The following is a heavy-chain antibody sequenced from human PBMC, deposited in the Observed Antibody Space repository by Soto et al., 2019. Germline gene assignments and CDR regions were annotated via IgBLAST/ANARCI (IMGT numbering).Heavy chain of an antibody. CDR1: GYDFTTYG. D-gene: IGHD1-1*01. V-gene: IGHV1-18*01. J-gene: IGHJ4*02. CDR2: ISAHNGNT. Sequence: QVHLVQSGAEVKKPGASVKVSCKGSGYDFTTYGITWVRQAPGQGLAWMAWISAHNGNTDYAQKLQGRVTVTRYTSTSTAYMELRSLRSDDTAVYYCARGRYGDYWGQGALVTVSS. CDR3: ARGRYGDY.